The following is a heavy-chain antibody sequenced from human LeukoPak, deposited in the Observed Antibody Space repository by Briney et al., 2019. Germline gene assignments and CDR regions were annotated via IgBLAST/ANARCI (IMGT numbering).Heavy chain of an antibody. CDR2: IYYSGNT. V-gene: IGHV4-39*01. D-gene: IGHD6-19*01. J-gene: IGHJ4*02. CDR1: GGSISSSSYY. Sequence: SETLSLTCTVSGGSISSSSYYWGWIRQPPGKGLEWIGSIYYSGNTYYNPSLESRVTISVDTSKNQFSLKLSSVTAADTAVYYCATSGWYLLPGVYWGQGTLVIVSS. CDR3: ATSGWYLLPGVY.